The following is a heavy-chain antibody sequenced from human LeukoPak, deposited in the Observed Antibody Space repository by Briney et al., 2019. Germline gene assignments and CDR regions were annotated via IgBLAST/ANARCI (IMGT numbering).Heavy chain of an antibody. J-gene: IGHJ4*02. Sequence: SETLSLTCTVSGDAISSYYWSWIRQPPGEGLEWIGYTHYSGSSDYNPSLKSRVTISLDTSKKQFSLKLNSVTAADTAVYYCARREYSSGWAFDYWGQRTPVTVSS. CDR3: ARREYSSGWAFDY. V-gene: IGHV4-59*01. CDR1: GDAISSYY. CDR2: THYSGSS. D-gene: IGHD6-19*01.